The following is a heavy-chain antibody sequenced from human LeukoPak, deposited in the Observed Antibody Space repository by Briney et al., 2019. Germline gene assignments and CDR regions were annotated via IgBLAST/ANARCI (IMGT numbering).Heavy chain of an antibody. Sequence: PGRSLRLSCAASGFTFSSYAMHWVRQAPGKGLEWVAVISYDGSNKYYADSVKGRFTISRDNSKNTLYLQMNSLRAEDTAVYYCARPPHIAVVSYFDYWGQGTLVTVSS. V-gene: IGHV3-30-3*01. CDR2: ISYDGSNK. CDR1: GFTFSSYA. J-gene: IGHJ4*02. D-gene: IGHD6-19*01. CDR3: ARPPHIAVVSYFDY.